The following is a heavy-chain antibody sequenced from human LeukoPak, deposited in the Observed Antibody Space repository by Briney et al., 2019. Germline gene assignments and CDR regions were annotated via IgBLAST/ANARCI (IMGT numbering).Heavy chain of an antibody. CDR1: GGSISSGSYY. Sequence: KPSQTLSLTCTVSGGSISSGSYYWSWIRQPAGKGLEWIGRIYTSGSTNYNPSLKSRVTISVDTSKNKFSLKLSSVTAADTAVYYCARDRSGTRSGWARYYYYYYMDVWGKGTTVTISS. CDR3: ARDRSGTRSGWARYYYYYYMDV. CDR2: IYTSGST. V-gene: IGHV4-61*02. D-gene: IGHD6-19*01. J-gene: IGHJ6*03.